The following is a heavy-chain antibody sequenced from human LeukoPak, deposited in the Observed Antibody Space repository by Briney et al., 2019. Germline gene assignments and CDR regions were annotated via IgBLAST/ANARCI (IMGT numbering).Heavy chain of an antibody. J-gene: IGHJ4*02. CDR1: GFTFSNYW. D-gene: IGHD4-17*01. CDR3: ARDAQTTV. CDR2: IYSGGST. V-gene: IGHV3-53*01. Sequence: GGSLRLSCVASGFTFSNYWMQWVRQAPGKGLEWVSVIYSGGSTYYADSVKGRFTISRDNSKNTLYLQMNSLRAEDTAVYYCARDAQTTVWGQGTLVTVSS.